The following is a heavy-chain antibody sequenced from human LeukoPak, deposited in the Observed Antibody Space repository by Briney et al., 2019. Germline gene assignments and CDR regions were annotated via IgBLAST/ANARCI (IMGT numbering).Heavy chain of an antibody. CDR2: IGGGGGEK. V-gene: IGHV3-7*01. Sequence: GGSLRLSCAASGFTFNNYWMSWVRQAPGKGLEWVANIGGGGGEKNYVDSVKGRFTISRDNAKNSLYLQMNSLRAEDTAVYYCARVTWGPQYWGQGTLVTVSS. CDR3: ARVTWGPQY. CDR1: GFTFNNYW. D-gene: IGHD7-27*01. J-gene: IGHJ4*02.